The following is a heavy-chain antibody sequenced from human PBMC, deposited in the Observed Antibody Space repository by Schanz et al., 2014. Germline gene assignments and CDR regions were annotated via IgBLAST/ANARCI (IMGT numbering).Heavy chain of an antibody. J-gene: IGHJ4*02. CDR3: ALREKTYGPFAS. D-gene: IGHD3-10*01. V-gene: IGHV4-30-2*06. CDR1: GGSISSGGYS. Sequence: LQLQESGSGLMKPSQTLSLTCAVSGGSISSGGYSWNWIRQSPGKGLEWIGYIYYSGNTYYNPSLKSRVTISVARSKNQFSLRLDSVTAADTAVYYCALREKTYGPFASWGQGALVTVSS. CDR2: IYYSGNT.